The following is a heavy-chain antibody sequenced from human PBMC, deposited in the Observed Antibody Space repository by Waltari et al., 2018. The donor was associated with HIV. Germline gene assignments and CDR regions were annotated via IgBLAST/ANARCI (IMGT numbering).Heavy chain of an antibody. CDR2: IWSDGYNK. CDR3: VKERGPFNGFDI. J-gene: IGHJ3*02. V-gene: IGHV3-33*06. CDR1: CLTLGSYG. Sequence: MESVVRLVAPEVSRHGSCAAFCLTLGSYGMHWVRQAPGEGLEWVAVIWSDGYNKFYADSVRGRFTFSRDNSKYTLSLQMNSLRAEDTALYYCVKERGPFNGFDIWGQGTMVTVSS. D-gene: IGHD3-16*01.